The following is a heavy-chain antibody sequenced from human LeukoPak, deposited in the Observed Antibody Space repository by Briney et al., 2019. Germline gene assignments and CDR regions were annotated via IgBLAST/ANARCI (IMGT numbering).Heavy chain of an antibody. CDR3: AILYYDNLTGSRFDP. Sequence: ASVKVSCKASGYTFTSYGISWVRQAPGQGLEWMGWISAYNGNTNYAQKLQGRVTMTTDTSTSTAYMELRSLRSDDTAVYYCAILYYDNLTGSRFDPWGQGTLVTVSS. CDR1: GYTFTSYG. CDR2: ISAYNGNT. J-gene: IGHJ5*02. V-gene: IGHV1-18*01. D-gene: IGHD3-9*01.